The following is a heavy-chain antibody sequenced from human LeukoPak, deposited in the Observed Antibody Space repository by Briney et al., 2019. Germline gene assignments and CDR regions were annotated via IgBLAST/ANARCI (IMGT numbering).Heavy chain of an antibody. V-gene: IGHV3-15*01. D-gene: IGHD1-26*01. Sequence: PGGSLRLSCAASGFTFSNAWMSWVRQAPGKGLEWVGRIKSKTDGGTTDYAAPVKGRFTISRDDSKNTLYLQMNSLKTEDTAVYYCTTEGISRIVGVKNIASSDFWGQGTLVTVSS. CDR3: TTEGISRIVGVKNIASSDF. CDR2: IKSKTDGGTT. CDR1: GFTFSNAW. J-gene: IGHJ4*02.